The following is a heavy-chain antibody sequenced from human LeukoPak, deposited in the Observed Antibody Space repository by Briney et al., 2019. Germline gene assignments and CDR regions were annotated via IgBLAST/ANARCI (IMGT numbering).Heavy chain of an antibody. Sequence: PGESLKISCKGSGYSFTSYWIGWVRQMPGKGLEWMGIIYPGGSETRYDPSFQGQVTISADVSTSTAYLQWSSLRASDTAMYYCARLPQWGGTYHFDYWGRGTLVTVSS. CDR1: GYSFTSYW. J-gene: IGHJ4*02. CDR2: IYPGGSET. V-gene: IGHV5-51*01. D-gene: IGHD1-26*01. CDR3: ARLPQWGGTYHFDY.